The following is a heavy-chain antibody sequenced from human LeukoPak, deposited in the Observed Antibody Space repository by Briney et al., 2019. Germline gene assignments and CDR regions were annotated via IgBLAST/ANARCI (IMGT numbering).Heavy chain of an antibody. CDR3: AGGGCGDGYNNNWFDP. CDR1: GGSFSGYY. J-gene: IGHJ5*02. V-gene: IGHV4-34*01. Sequence: SETLSLTCAVYGGSFSGYYWSWIRQPPGKGLEWIGEINHSGSTNYNPSLKSRVTISVDTSKNQFSLKLSSVTAADTAVYYCAGGGCGDGYNNNWFDPWGQGTLVTVSS. CDR2: INHSGST. D-gene: IGHD5-24*01.